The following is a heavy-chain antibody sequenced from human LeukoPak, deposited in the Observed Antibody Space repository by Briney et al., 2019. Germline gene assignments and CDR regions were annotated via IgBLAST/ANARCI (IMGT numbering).Heavy chain of an antibody. J-gene: IGHJ6*02. CDR2: IGTVGDT. CDR1: GFTFSDYD. Sequence: GGSLRLSCAASGFTFSDYDMHWVRQAAGKSLEWVSGIGTVGDTHYPGAVKGRFTISRENAKNSLYLQMNSLRAGDTAVYYCTRDRYGMDVWGQGTTVTVSS. CDR3: TRDRYGMDV. V-gene: IGHV3-13*01.